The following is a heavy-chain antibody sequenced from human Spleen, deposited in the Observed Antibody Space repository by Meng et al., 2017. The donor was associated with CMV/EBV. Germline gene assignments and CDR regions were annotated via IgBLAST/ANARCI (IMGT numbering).Heavy chain of an antibody. CDR2: INPNSGGT. D-gene: IGHD3-9*01. Sequence: ASVKVSCKASGYTFTGHYMHWVRQAPGQGLEWMGWINPNSGGTHYEQKFQGRVTMTRDTSISTAYMDLSRLRSDDTAVYYCARPLTGYYPDDAFDIWGQGTMVTVSS. CDR1: GYTFTGHY. J-gene: IGHJ3*02. CDR3: ARPLTGYYPDDAFDI. V-gene: IGHV1-2*02.